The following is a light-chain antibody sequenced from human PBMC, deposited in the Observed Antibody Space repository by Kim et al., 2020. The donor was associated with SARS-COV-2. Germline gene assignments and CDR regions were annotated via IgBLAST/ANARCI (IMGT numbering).Light chain of an antibody. CDR3: GTWDSSLSAVV. CDR1: SSNIGNNY. J-gene: IGLJ2*01. CDR2: DNA. V-gene: IGLV1-51*01. Sequence: QSVLTQPPSVSAAPGQKVTISCSGSSSNIGNNYVFWYQHLPGTAPKLLIYDNAKRPSGIPDRFSGSKSGTSATLGITGLQTGDEADYYCGTWDSSLSAVVFGGGTQLTVL.